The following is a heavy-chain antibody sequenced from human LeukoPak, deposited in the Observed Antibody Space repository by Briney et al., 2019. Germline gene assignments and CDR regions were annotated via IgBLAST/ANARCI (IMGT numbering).Heavy chain of an antibody. J-gene: IGHJ3*02. CDR1: GGTFSSYA. Sequence: SVKVSCKASGGTFSSYAISWVRQAPGQGLEWMGGIIPIFGTANYAQKSQGRVTITTDESTSTAYMELSSLRSEDTAVYYCAVPDSSGYYFAAFDIWGQGTMVTVSS. CDR2: IIPIFGTA. D-gene: IGHD3-22*01. CDR3: AVPDSSGYYFAAFDI. V-gene: IGHV1-69*05.